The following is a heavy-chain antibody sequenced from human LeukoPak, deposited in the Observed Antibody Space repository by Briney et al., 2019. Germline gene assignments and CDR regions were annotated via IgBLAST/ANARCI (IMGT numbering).Heavy chain of an antibody. J-gene: IGHJ4*02. D-gene: IGHD3-22*01. CDR3: AKTPYDSSGYSVYYFDY. V-gene: IGHV3-30-3*02. Sequence: GGSLRLSCAASGFTFSSYAMHWVRQAPGRGLEWVAVISYDGSNKYYADSVKDRFTISRDNYKNTLYLQMNSLRAEDTAVYYCAKTPYDSSGYSVYYFDYWGQGTLVTVSS. CDR1: GFTFSSYA. CDR2: ISYDGSNK.